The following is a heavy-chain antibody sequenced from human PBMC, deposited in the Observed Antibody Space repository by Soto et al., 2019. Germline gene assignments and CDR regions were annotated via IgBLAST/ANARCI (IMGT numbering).Heavy chain of an antibody. CDR1: GFTFSSYA. CDR3: AKAPLMYNWNYVDY. CDR2: ISGSGGST. J-gene: IGHJ4*02. Sequence: GGSLRLSCAASGFTFSSYAMSWVRQAPGKGLEWVSAISGSGGSTYYADSVKGRFTISRDNSKNRLYLQMNSLRAEDTAVYYCAKAPLMYNWNYVDYWGQGTLVTVSS. D-gene: IGHD1-20*01. V-gene: IGHV3-23*01.